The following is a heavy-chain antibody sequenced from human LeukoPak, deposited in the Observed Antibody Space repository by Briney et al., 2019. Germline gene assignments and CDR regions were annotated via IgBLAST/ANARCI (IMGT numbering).Heavy chain of an antibody. D-gene: IGHD1-26*01. CDR2: IGVGGGYI. CDR3: ARHSGSYSNWFDP. Sequence: TGGSLRLSCTTSGFTFSSYAMSWVRQAPGKGLEWVSAIGVGGGYIYYADSVKGRFTISRDNSKNALYLQMNSLRADDTAVYYCARHSGSYSNWFDPWGQGTLVTVSS. CDR1: GFTFSSYA. V-gene: IGHV3-23*01. J-gene: IGHJ5*02.